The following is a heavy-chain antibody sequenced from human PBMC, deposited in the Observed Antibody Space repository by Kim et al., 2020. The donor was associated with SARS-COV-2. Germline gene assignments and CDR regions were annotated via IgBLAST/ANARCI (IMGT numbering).Heavy chain of an antibody. CDR1: GASLITNNYY. CDR2: ISSSGDT. Sequence: SETLSLTCTVSGASLITNNYYWGWLRQPPGEGLAWIGTISSSGDTYYNPSLKSRVTISVDTLKSQFSLILSSVTAADTAAYYCAGPHGSGTSNRGRGILV. V-gene: IGHV4-39*01. CDR3: AGPHGSGTSN. J-gene: IGHJ2*01. D-gene: IGHD3-10*01.